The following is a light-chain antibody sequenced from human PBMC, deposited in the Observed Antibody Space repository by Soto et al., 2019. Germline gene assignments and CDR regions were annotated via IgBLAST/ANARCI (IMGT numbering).Light chain of an antibody. CDR3: QKYDLAPLP. Sequence: DVQMTQSPSSLSASVGDTVTITCRASQGIAFYLAWFQQRPGKAPNLLISAASNLQSGVPSRFSGSGSGTEFPPTIASRQPEDVATYYCQKYDLAPLPFGLGSQS. V-gene: IGKV1-27*01. CDR2: AAS. CDR1: QGIAFY. J-gene: IGKJ3*01.